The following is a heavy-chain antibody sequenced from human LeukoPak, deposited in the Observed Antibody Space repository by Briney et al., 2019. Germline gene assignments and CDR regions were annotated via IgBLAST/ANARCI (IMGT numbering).Heavy chain of an antibody. CDR1: GGSFSGYY. CDR2: INHSGST. V-gene: IGHV4-34*01. Sequence: SETLSLTCAVYGGSFSGYYWSWIRQPPGKGLEWIGEINHSGSTNYNPSLKSRVTISVDTSKNQFSLKLSSVTAADTAAYYCARAGEDVVVPAATPTALFYFDYWGQGTLVTVSS. CDR3: ARAGEDVVVPAATPTALFYFDY. D-gene: IGHD2-2*01. J-gene: IGHJ4*02.